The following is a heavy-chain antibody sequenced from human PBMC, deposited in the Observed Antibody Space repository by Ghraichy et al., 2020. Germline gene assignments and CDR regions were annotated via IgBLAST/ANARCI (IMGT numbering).Heavy chain of an antibody. D-gene: IGHD1-26*01. CDR1: GYTFTSYS. Sequence: ASVKVSCKASGYTFTSYSIPWVRQAPGQGLEWMGWINPNSGGTNYAQKFQDRVTITRDTSISTAYMELSRLRSDDTAIYYCARVVVGATNSFDPWGQGTLVTVSS. J-gene: IGHJ5*02. CDR3: ARVVVGATNSFDP. CDR2: INPNSGGT. V-gene: IGHV1-2*02.